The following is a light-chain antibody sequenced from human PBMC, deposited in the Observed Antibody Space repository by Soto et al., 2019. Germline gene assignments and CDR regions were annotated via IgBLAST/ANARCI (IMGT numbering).Light chain of an antibody. J-gene: IGKJ1*01. Sequence: EVVLTQSPATLSLYPGERATLSCRASQSVSSYLAWYQQKPGQAPRLLIYDASNRATGIPARFSGSGSGTDFTITISSLEPEDFAVYYCQQRSNWPPWTFGLGTKVDIK. V-gene: IGKV3-11*01. CDR3: QQRSNWPPWT. CDR2: DAS. CDR1: QSVSSY.